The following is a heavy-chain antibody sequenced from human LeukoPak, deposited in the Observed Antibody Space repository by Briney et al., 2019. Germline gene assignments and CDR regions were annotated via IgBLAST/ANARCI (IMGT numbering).Heavy chain of an antibody. CDR3: ARARGNWNYGQVSFHY. D-gene: IGHD1-7*01. CDR2: ISYDGSNK. J-gene: IGHJ4*02. CDR1: GFTFSSYA. V-gene: IGHV3-30*01. Sequence: PGRSLRLSCAASGFTFSSYAMHWVRQAPGKGLEWVAVISYDGSNKYYADSVKGRFTISRDNSKNTLYLQMNSLRAEDTAVYYCARARGNWNYGQVSFHYWGQGTLVTVSS.